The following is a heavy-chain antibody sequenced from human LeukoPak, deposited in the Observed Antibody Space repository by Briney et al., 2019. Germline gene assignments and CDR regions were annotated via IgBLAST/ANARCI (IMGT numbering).Heavy chain of an antibody. Sequence: GGSLRLSCAASGFTFSGHWMSWVRQAPGKGLEWVAFIRYDGSNKYYADSVKGRFTISRDNSKNTLYLQMNSLRAEDTAVYYCAKDNYGGDYFDYWGQGTLVTVSS. CDR3: AKDNYGGDYFDY. J-gene: IGHJ4*02. D-gene: IGHD4-23*01. CDR2: IRYDGSNK. CDR1: GFTFSGHW. V-gene: IGHV3-30*02.